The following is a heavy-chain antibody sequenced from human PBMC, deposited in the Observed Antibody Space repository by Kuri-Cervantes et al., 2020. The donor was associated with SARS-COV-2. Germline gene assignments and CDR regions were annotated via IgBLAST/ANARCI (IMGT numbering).Heavy chain of an antibody. CDR1: GGSISSGSYY. CDR3: ARLTTSYFDY. Sequence: SETLSLTCTVSGGSISSGSYYWGWIRQPPGKGLEWIGSIYYSGSTYYNPSLKSRVTISVDTSKNQLSLKLSSVTAADTAVYYCARLTTSYFDYWGQGTLVTVSS. V-gene: IGHV4-39*01. CDR2: IYYSGST. D-gene: IGHD4-11*01. J-gene: IGHJ4*02.